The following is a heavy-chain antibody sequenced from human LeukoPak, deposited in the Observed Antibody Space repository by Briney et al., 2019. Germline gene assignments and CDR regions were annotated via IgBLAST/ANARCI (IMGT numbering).Heavy chain of an antibody. CDR2: ISSSSSYI. J-gene: IGHJ4*02. D-gene: IGHD3-22*01. V-gene: IGHV3-21*01. CDR1: GFTFSSYS. CDR3: ARWEEGYYYDSSGYYYFDY. Sequence: GRSLRLSCAASGFTFSSYSMNWVRQAPGKGLEWVSSISSSSSYIYYADSVKGRFTISRDNAKNSLYLQMNSLRAEDTAVYYCARWEEGYYYDSSGYYYFDYWGQGTLVTVSS.